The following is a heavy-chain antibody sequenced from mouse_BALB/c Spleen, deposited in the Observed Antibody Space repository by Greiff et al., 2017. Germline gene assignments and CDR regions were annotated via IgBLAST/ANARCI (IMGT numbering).Heavy chain of an antibody. CDR3: ARTAYGNYDY. J-gene: IGHJ2*01. V-gene: IGHV5-17*02. Sequence: EVKVEESGGGLVQPGGSRKLSCAASGFTFSSFGMHWVRQAPEKGLEWVAYISSGSSTIYYADTVKGRFTISRDNPKNTLFLQMTSLRSEDTAMYYCARTAYGNYDYWGQGTTLTVSS. CDR2: ISSGSSTI. CDR1: GFTFSSFG. D-gene: IGHD2-1*01.